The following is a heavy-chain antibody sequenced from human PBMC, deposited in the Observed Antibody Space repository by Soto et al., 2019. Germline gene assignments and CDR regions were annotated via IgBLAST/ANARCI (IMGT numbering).Heavy chain of an antibody. V-gene: IGHV6-1*01. J-gene: IGHJ6*02. CDR1: GDSVSRNSAA. CDR2: TYYRSKWYN. D-gene: IGHD3-3*01. Sequence: SETPSLTCAISGDSVSRNSAAWNWSRESPSRGLEGLGSTYYRSKWYNDYAVSVKSRITINPDTSKNQFSLQLNSVTPEHTAVYYCAREAIFRVVISGFHYYYGMDVWGQGTTVTVSS. CDR3: AREAIFRVVISGFHYYYGMDV.